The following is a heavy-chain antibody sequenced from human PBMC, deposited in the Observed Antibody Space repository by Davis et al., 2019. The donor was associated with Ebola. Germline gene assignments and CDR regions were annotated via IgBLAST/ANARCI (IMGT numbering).Heavy chain of an antibody. D-gene: IGHD3-22*01. Sequence: GESLKISCAASGFTFSSYTMNWVRQAPGKGLEWVSSISGSSYYIYYAASVMGRFTISRDNAKNSLFLQMNSLRAEDTAVYYCARGGYYDSSGYSHSAFDMWGQGTMVTVSS. J-gene: IGHJ3*02. CDR3: ARGGYYDSSGYSHSAFDM. CDR1: GFTFSSYT. V-gene: IGHV3-21*01. CDR2: ISGSSYYI.